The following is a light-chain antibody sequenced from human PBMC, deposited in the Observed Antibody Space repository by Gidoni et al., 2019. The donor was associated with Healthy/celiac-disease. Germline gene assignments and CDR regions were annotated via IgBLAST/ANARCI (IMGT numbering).Light chain of an antibody. V-gene: IGKV1-33*01. CDR3: QQYDNLLT. Sequence: DIQMTQSPSSLAASVGERVTITCQASQYISNYLNWYQQKPGKAPKLLIYDASNLEKGVPSRFSGSGSGKDFTFTISSLQPEDIATYYCQQYDNLLTFGGGTKVEIK. CDR2: DAS. CDR1: QYISNY. J-gene: IGKJ4*01.